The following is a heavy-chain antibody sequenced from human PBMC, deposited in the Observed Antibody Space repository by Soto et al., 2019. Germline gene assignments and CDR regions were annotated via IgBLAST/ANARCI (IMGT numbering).Heavy chain of an antibody. CDR2: FDPEDGET. J-gene: IGHJ4*02. CDR1: GYTLTELS. CDR3: ATVFLTVPYFDY. Sequence: ASVKVSCKVSGYTLTELSMHWVRQAPGKGLEWMGGFDPEDGETIYAQKFQGRVTMTEDTSTDTAYMELSSLRSEDTAVYYCATVFLTVPYFDYWGQGTLVTVSS. V-gene: IGHV1-24*01. D-gene: IGHD4-17*01.